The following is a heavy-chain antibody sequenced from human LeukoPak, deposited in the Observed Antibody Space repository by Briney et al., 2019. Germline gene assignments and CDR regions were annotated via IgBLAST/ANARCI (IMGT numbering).Heavy chain of an antibody. CDR3: AKGGRYYYDSSGYYYEGGSFDY. Sequence: GGSLRLSCAASGFTFSSYWMSWVRQAPGKGLEWVANIKQDGSEKYYVDSVKGRFTISRDNAKNSLYLQMNSLRAEDTAVYYCAKGGRYYYDSSGYYYEGGSFDYWGQGTLVTVSS. CDR2: IKQDGSEK. CDR1: GFTFSSYW. J-gene: IGHJ4*02. V-gene: IGHV3-7*03. D-gene: IGHD3-22*01.